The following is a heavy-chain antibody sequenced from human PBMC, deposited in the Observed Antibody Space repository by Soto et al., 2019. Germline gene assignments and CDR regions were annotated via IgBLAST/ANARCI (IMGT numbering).Heavy chain of an antibody. Sequence: EVQLVESGGGLVKPGGSLRLSCAVSGFTFSSCTMNWVRQAPGKGLEWVSSISSSGSMYYADSVKGRFTISRDNAKNSLYLQMNSLRAEDTAVYYCAREVQPVVRREYDYWGQVTLVTVSS. CDR1: GFTFSSCT. V-gene: IGHV3-21*01. CDR3: AREVQPVVRREYDY. J-gene: IGHJ4*02. CDR2: ISSSGSM. D-gene: IGHD1-1*01.